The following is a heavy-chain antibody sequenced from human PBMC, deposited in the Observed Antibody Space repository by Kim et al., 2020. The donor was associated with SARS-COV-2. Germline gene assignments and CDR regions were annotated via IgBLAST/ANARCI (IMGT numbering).Heavy chain of an antibody. Sequence: GGSLRLSCAASGFTFSSYDMHWVRQATGKGLEWVSAIGTAGDTSYPASVKGRFNISRENAKNSLYLQMNSLRAGDTAVYYCAWGAAASGSSGMDVWGQGTTVTVSS. CDR3: AWGAAASGSSGMDV. J-gene: IGHJ6*02. CDR2: IGTAGDT. D-gene: IGHD6-13*01. CDR1: GFTFSSYD. V-gene: IGHV3-13*01.